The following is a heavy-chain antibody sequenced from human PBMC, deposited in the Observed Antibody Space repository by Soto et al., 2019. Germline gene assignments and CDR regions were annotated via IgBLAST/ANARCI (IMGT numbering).Heavy chain of an antibody. J-gene: IGHJ4*02. CDR2: ISSGGGTI. Sequence: EVQLVESGGGLVQPGGSLRLSCAASGFTFSSYEMNWVRQGPGKGLEWVSHISSGGGTIYYADSVKGRFYISRDNAKNSLYLQMTSLRAEDTAVYYCARDQGIMDYWGQGTLVTVSS. D-gene: IGHD3-16*01. V-gene: IGHV3-48*03. CDR3: ARDQGIMDY. CDR1: GFTFSSYE.